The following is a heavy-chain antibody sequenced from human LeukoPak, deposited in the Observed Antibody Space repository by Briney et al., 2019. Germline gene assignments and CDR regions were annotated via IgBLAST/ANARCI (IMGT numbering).Heavy chain of an antibody. D-gene: IGHD2-2*01. J-gene: IGHJ5*02. CDR3: AKGYCSSTSCSYNWFDP. CDR1: GFTFSSYA. Sequence: GGSLRLSCAASGFTFSSYAMSWVRQAPGKGLEWVSAISGSGGSTYYADSVKGRFTISRDNSKNTLYLQMNGLRAEDTAVYYCAKGYCSSTSCSYNWFDPWGQGTLVTVSS. V-gene: IGHV3-23*01. CDR2: ISGSGGST.